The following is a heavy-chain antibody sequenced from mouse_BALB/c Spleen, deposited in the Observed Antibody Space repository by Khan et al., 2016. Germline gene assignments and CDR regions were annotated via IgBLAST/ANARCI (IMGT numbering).Heavy chain of an antibody. CDR3: TSHYGSSWGKNFFDY. CDR2: IFPGSGDT. Sequence: VQLQQSGTVLARPGASVKMSCKASDYTFSTYWMHWVKQRPGQGLEWIGAIFPGSGDTTNNQRFEDKAKLTAVTSTNTAYMALSSLTNEDSAVYYCTSHYGSSWGKNFFDYWGQGTTLTVSS. J-gene: IGHJ2*01. V-gene: IGHV1-5*01. D-gene: IGHD1-1*01. CDR1: DYTFSTYW.